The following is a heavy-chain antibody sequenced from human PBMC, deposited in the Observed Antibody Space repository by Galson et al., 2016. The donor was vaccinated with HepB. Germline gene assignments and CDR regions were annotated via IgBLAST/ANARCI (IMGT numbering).Heavy chain of an antibody. CDR1: GFTFDDYA. J-gene: IGHJ4*02. CDR3: AKLSGGDGYNPPFDY. CDR2: ISWNSGSI. V-gene: IGHV3-9*01. Sequence: SLRLSCAASGFTFDDYAMHWVRQAPGKGLEWVSGISWNSGSIGYADSVKGRFTISRDNAKNSLYLQMNSLRAEDTALYYCAKLSGGDGYNPPFDYWGQGTLVTVSS. D-gene: IGHD5-24*01.